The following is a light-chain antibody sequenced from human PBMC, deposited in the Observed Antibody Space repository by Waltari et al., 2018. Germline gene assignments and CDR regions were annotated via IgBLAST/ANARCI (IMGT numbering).Light chain of an antibody. V-gene: IGKV3-15*01. CDR2: AAS. J-gene: IGKJ4*01. Sequence: EILMTQSPGTLPVSPGETATLSCRPSQSLSRNLAWYQLKPGQAPRLLIYAASTGATGIPARFSGSGSGTEFTLTISSPQSEDFAVYYCQQYSDWPPLTFGGGTKVEIK. CDR3: QQYSDWPPLT. CDR1: QSLSRN.